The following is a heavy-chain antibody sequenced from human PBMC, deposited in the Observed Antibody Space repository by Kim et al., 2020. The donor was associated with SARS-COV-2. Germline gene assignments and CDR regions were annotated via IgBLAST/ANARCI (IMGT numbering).Heavy chain of an antibody. CDR2: INHSGST. D-gene: IGHD3-3*01. Sequence: SETLSLTCAVYGGSFSGYYWSWIRQPPGKGLEWIGEINHSGSTNYNPSLKSRVTISVDTSKNQFSLKLSSVTAADTAVYYCARNHYDFWSGYFSLDVWG. CDR3: ARNHYDFWSGYFSLDV. CDR1: GGSFSGYY. V-gene: IGHV4-34*01. J-gene: IGHJ6*03.